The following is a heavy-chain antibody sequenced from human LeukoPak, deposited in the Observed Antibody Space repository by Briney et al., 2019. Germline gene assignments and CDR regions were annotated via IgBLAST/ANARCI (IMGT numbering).Heavy chain of an antibody. CDR1: GFTFDDYA. CDR2: ISWNSGSI. Sequence: PAGGSLRLSCAASGFTFDDYAMHWVRQAPGKGLEWVSGISWNSGSIGYADSVKGRFTISRDNAKNSLYLQMNSLRAEDTALYYCAKAIWLRFASLCDYWGQGTLVTVSS. V-gene: IGHV3-9*01. D-gene: IGHD3-16*01. CDR3: AKAIWLRFASLCDY. J-gene: IGHJ4*02.